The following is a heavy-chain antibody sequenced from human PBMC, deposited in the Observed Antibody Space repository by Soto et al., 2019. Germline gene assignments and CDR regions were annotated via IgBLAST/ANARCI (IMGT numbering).Heavy chain of an antibody. D-gene: IGHD6-13*01. Sequence: GGSLRLSCAASEFTFSDHYMDWVRQAPGKGLEWVGRARDKANSYTTEYAASVKGRFTVSRDDSKNSLYLHMTSLRTEDTAMYYCVRTKSSSGWFPFDFWGQGVLVTVSS. CDR2: ARDKANSYTT. V-gene: IGHV3-72*01. CDR1: EFTFSDHY. J-gene: IGHJ4*02. CDR3: VRTKSSSGWFPFDF.